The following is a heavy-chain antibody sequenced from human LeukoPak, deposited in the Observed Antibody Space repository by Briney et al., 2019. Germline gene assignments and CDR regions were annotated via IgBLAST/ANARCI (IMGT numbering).Heavy chain of an antibody. CDR3: ASASGSYDY. D-gene: IGHD1-26*01. CDR2: IRQDGREK. J-gene: IGHJ4*02. CDR1: GFIFSSYW. Sequence: PGGSLRLSCVASGFIFSSYWMSWVRQAPGKRLEWVANIRQDGREKYHVDSVKGRFTISRDNAKNSLYLQMNSLTAEDTAVYYCASASGSYDYWGQGTLVTVSS. V-gene: IGHV3-7*01.